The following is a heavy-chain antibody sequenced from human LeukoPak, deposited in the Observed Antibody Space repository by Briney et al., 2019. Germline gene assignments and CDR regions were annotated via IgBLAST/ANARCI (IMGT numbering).Heavy chain of an antibody. CDR1: GLPFSSYW. Sequence: GGSLSLPCGASGLPFSSYWVLWARQAPGKALVWVSRLNSDASSTTYADSVKGRFTLSRDNAKNTLYLQMNSLRAEDTAVYYCARGRFGDFNWGRGTLVTVSS. J-gene: IGHJ4*02. CDR3: ARGRFGDFN. D-gene: IGHD2-21*01. V-gene: IGHV3-74*01. CDR2: LNSDASST.